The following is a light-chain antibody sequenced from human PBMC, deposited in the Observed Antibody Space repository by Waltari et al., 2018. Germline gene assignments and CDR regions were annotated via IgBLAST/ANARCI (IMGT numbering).Light chain of an antibody. V-gene: IGLV2-8*01. CDR1: NSDIGAYNY. CDR3: SSYGGANSYV. Sequence: QAALTQPRSVSGSPGQSVTISCAGTNSDIGAYNYVSWYQQHPGTAPKLLIFEVNKRPSGVSDRFSGSKSANTASLTISGLQAEDEADYYCSSYGGANSYVFGAGTRLSVL. CDR2: EVN. J-gene: IGLJ1*01.